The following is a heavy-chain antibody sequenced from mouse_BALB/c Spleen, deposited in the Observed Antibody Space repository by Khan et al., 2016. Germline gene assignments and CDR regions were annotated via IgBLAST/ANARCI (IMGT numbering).Heavy chain of an antibody. V-gene: IGHV1-9*01. Sequence: QIQLVQSGAELMKPGASVKISCKATGYTFSSYWIEWVKQRPGHGLEWIGEILPGSGSTNYNEKFKCKATFTADTSSNTTYMQLSSLTSEDSAVYYCARRWAMDYGGQGTSVTVAS. CDR2: ILPGSGST. J-gene: IGHJ4*01. CDR3: ARRWAMDY. D-gene: IGHD1-1*02. CDR1: GYTFSSYW.